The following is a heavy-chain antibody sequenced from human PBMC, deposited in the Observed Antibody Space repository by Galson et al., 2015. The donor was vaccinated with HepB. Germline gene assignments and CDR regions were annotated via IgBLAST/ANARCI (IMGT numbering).Heavy chain of an antibody. CDR1: GFTFSSYA. Sequence: SLRLSCAASGFTFSSYAMHWVRQAPGKGLEWVAVISYDGSNKYYADSVKGRFTISRDNSKNTLYLQMNSLRAEDTAVYYCARDRRVYYDFWSGENWFDPWGQGTLVTVSS. D-gene: IGHD3-3*01. CDR2: ISYDGSNK. V-gene: IGHV3-30*04. CDR3: ARDRRVYYDFWSGENWFDP. J-gene: IGHJ5*02.